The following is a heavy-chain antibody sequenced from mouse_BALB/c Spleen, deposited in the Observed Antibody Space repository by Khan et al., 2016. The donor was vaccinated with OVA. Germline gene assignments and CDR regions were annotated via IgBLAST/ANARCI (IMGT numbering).Heavy chain of an antibody. Sequence: QVQLKQSGPGLVAPSQSLSITCTVSGFSLTSYGVHWVRQPPGKGLEWLGVIWAGGSTNYNSALMSRLSISKDNSKSQVFLKMNGLQTDDTARYYCARLVDIWGQGTTLTVSS. J-gene: IGHJ2*01. CDR3: ARLVDI. CDR2: IWAGGST. D-gene: IGHD1-3*01. V-gene: IGHV2-9*02. CDR1: GFSLTSYG.